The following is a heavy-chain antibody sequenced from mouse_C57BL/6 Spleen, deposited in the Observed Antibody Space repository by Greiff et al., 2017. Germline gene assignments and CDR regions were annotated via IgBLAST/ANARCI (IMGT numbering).Heavy chain of an antibody. Sequence: DVHLVESGGDLVKPGGSLKLSCAASGFTFSSYGMPWVRQTPDKRLEWVATISSGGSYTYYPESVKGRFTISRDNAKNTLYLQMSSLKSEDTAMYDCARHDGGAVHWFAYWGQGTLVTVSA. CDR1: GFTFSSYG. V-gene: IGHV5-6*01. J-gene: IGHJ3*01. CDR2: ISSGGSYT. CDR3: ARHDGGAVHWFAY.